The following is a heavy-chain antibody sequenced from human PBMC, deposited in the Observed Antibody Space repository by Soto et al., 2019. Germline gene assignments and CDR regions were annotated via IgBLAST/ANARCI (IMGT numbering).Heavy chain of an antibody. CDR2: ISAYNGNT. J-gene: IGHJ5*02. CDR1: GYTFTSYG. Sequence: GASVKVSCKASGYTFTSYGISWVRQAPGQGLEWMGWISAYNGNTNYAQKLQGRVTMTTDTSTSTAYMELRSLRSDDTAVYYCARVRFRALVLPGKKTNWLDPWGQGTLVTVSS. D-gene: IGHD6-13*01. CDR3: ARVRFRALVLPGKKTNWLDP. V-gene: IGHV1-18*01.